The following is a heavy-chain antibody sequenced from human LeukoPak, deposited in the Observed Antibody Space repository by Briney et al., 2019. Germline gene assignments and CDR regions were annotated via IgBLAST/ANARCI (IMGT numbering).Heavy chain of an antibody. V-gene: IGHV7-4-1*02. CDR1: GYTFPRYA. CDR3: ARDIGALTTQAPPEAFDI. D-gene: IGHD6-6*01. CDR2: IDANTGNP. J-gene: IGHJ3*02. Sequence: ASVKVSCKASGYTFPRYAMNWVRQAPGQGLEWMGWIDANTGNPTYAQGFTGRLVLSLDTSVSTAYLPINSLKAEDTAVYYCARDIGALTTQAPPEAFDIWGQRTRVTVSS.